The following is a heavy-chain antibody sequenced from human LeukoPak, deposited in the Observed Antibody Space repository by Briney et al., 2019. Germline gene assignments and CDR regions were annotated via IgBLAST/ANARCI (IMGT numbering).Heavy chain of an antibody. V-gene: IGHV3-23*01. Sequence: GGSLRLSCAASGFTFSSYAMSWVRQAPGKGLEWVSAISGSGGSTYYADSVKGRFTISRDNSKNTLYLQMNSLRAEDTAVYYCAKEGGRATAMPRRYFDYWGQGTLVTVSS. CDR2: ISGSGGST. J-gene: IGHJ4*02. D-gene: IGHD5-18*01. CDR3: AKEGGRATAMPRRYFDY. CDR1: GFTFSSYA.